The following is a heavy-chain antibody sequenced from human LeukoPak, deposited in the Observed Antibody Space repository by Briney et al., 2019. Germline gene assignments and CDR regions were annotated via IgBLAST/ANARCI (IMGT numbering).Heavy chain of an antibody. J-gene: IGHJ4*02. Sequence: GGSLRLSCAASGFTFSSYAMSWVRQAPGKGLEWVSAISGSGGSTYYADSVKGRFTISRDNSKNTLYLQMNSLRAEDTAVYYCAKSPDSSGYYALFDYWGQGTLDTVSS. CDR3: AKSPDSSGYYALFDY. CDR1: GFTFSSYA. V-gene: IGHV3-23*01. CDR2: ISGSGGST. D-gene: IGHD3-22*01.